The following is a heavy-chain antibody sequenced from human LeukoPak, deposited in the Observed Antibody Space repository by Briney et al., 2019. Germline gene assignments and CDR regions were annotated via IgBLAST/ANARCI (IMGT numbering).Heavy chain of an antibody. J-gene: IGHJ4*02. D-gene: IGHD3-22*01. CDR3: AKDWLYDSSGYYPSCADY. Sequence: GGSLRLSCAASGFTFSSYGMHWVRQAPGKGLEWVAVISYDGSNKYYADSVKGRFTISRDNSKNTLYLQMNSLRAEDTAVYYCAKDWLYDSSGYYPSCADYWGQGTLVTVSS. V-gene: IGHV3-30*18. CDR1: GFTFSSYG. CDR2: ISYDGSNK.